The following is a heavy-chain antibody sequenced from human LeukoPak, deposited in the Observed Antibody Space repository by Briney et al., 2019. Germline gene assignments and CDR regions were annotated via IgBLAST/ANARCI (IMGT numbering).Heavy chain of an antibody. D-gene: IGHD1-26*01. CDR1: GGSISVYY. V-gene: IGHV4-59*01. CDR2: IYNSGST. J-gene: IGHJ4*02. CDR3: ARGREVGY. Sequence: SETLSLTCTVSGGSISVYYWSWIRQPPGKGLEWIGYIYNSGSTNYNPSLKSRLTISVDTSKNQFSLKLGSVTAADTAGYYCARGREVGYWGQGTLVTVSS.